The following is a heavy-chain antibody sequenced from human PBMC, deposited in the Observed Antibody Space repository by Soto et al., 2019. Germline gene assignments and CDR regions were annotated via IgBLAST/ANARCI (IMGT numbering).Heavy chain of an antibody. D-gene: IGHD3-10*01. CDR2: IIPILGIA. V-gene: IGHV1-69*08. CDR1: GGTFSSYT. J-gene: IGHJ5*02. CDR3: ARDLQRFGELLEGWFDP. Sequence: QVQLVQSGAEVKKPGSSVKVSCKASGGTFSSYTISWVRQAPGQGLEWMGRIIPILGIANYAQKFQGRVTITADKSMSTAYMELSSLRSEDTAVYYCARDLQRFGELLEGWFDPWGQGTLVTVSS.